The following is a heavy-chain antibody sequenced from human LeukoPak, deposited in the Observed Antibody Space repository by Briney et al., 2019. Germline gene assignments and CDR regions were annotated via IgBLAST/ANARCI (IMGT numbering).Heavy chain of an antibody. J-gene: IGHJ4*02. D-gene: IGHD1-26*01. V-gene: IGHV3-30*18. Sequence: QPGRSLRLSCAASGFTFSSYGIHWVRQAPGKGLEWVAVISYDGGTIYYADSVKGRFTISRDNSKDTLYLQMNSLRADDTAVYYCAKGVGSTGSYFDYWGQGTLVTVSS. CDR1: GFTFSSYG. CDR3: AKGVGSTGSYFDY. CDR2: ISYDGGTI.